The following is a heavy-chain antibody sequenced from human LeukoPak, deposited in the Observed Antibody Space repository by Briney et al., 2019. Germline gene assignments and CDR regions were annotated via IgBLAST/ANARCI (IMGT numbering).Heavy chain of an antibody. CDR2: ISFDGGKK. Sequence: GGSLRLSCAASGFTFSSYGMHWVRQAPGKGLEWVALISFDGGKKYYADSVKGRFTISRDDSKNTLYLQMNSLRAEDTAVYYCAKDLGRYRNNYFDYWGQGTLVTVSS. V-gene: IGHV3-30*18. J-gene: IGHJ4*02. D-gene: IGHD1-26*01. CDR1: GFTFSSYG. CDR3: AKDLGRYRNNYFDY.